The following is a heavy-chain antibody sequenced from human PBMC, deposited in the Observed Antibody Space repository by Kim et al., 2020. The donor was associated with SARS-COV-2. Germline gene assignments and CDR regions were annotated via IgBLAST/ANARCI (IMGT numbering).Heavy chain of an antibody. CDR3: TREVDNWDFDC. J-gene: IGHJ4*02. CDR2: MDPNSGKT. Sequence: ASVKVSCKASGFTLTTYEINWVRQATGQGLEWMGWMDPNSGKTGYAQKFEGRVTSTRSTSINTAYMELSSLTFEDTAVYYCTREVDNWDFDCWGQGTLVTVSS. CDR1: GFTLTTYE. D-gene: IGHD1-26*01. V-gene: IGHV1-8*01.